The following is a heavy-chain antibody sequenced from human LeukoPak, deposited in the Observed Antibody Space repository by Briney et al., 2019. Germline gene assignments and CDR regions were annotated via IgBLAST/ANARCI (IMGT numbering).Heavy chain of an antibody. V-gene: IGHV1-69*04. D-gene: IGHD3-10*01. CDR2: IIPILGIA. Sequence: SVKVSCKASAGTFSGYTISWVRQAPGQGLEWMGRIIPILGIANYAQKFQGRVTITADKSTSTAYMELSSLRSEDTAVYYCAREGGTMVPPRYRFDYWGQGTLVTVSS. CDR1: AGTFSGYT. CDR3: AREGGTMVPPRYRFDY. J-gene: IGHJ4*02.